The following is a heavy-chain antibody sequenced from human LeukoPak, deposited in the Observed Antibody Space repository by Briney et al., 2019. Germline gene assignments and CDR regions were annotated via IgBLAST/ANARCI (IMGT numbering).Heavy chain of an antibody. J-gene: IGHJ4*02. CDR3: AREGVAGTNTNYFDY. Sequence: ASVKVSCKASGYTFTSYYMHWVRQAPGQGLEWMGIINPSGGSTSCAQKFQGRVTMTRDTSTSTVYMELSSLRSEDTAVYYCAREGVAGTNTNYFDYWGQGTLVTVSS. CDR2: INPSGGST. D-gene: IGHD6-19*01. CDR1: GYTFTSYY. V-gene: IGHV1-46*01.